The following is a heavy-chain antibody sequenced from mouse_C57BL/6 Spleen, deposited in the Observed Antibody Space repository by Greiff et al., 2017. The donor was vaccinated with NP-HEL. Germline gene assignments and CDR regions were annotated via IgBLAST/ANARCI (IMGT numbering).Heavy chain of an antibody. J-gene: IGHJ3*01. V-gene: IGHV5-4*03. D-gene: IGHD1-1*01. CDR1: GFTFSSYA. CDR3: ARGGCSSWFAD. CDR2: ISDGGSYT. Sequence: EVKLVESGGGLVKPGGSLKLSCAASGFTFSSYAMSWVRQTPEKRLEWVATISDGGSYTYYPDNVKGRFTISRDNAKNNLYLQMSHLKSEDTAMYYCARGGCSSWFADWGQGTLVTVSA.